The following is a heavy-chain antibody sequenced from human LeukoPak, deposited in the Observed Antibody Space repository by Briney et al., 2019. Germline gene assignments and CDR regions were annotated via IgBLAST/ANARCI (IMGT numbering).Heavy chain of an antibody. V-gene: IGHV3-53*01. J-gene: IGHJ4*02. CDR2: IYSDGST. CDR1: GFLVSGAS. CDR3: ARERGRGRDSPWFDY. Sequence: GGSLRLSCAASGFLVSGASMSWVRQAPGKGLEWASVIYSDGSTYYADSVKGRFTISRDNSKNTLDLQMTGLRAEDTAVYYCARERGRGRDSPWFDYWGQGTLVTVSS. D-gene: IGHD1-26*01.